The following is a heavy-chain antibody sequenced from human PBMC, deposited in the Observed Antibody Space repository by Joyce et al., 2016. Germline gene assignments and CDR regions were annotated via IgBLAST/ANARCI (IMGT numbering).Heavy chain of an antibody. CDR3: ARGHYHLDY. CDR1: GGTFGSHT. V-gene: IGHV1-69*02. J-gene: IGHJ4*02. CDR2: FIPSLDIS. D-gene: IGHD1-26*01. Sequence: VKVSCKASGGTFGSHTFHWVRQGPGQGLEWLGRFIPSLDISTSAQKFQDRIAITADKSTTTLYVEMRRLSPDDTAVYYCARGHYHLDYWGQGTLVTVSS.